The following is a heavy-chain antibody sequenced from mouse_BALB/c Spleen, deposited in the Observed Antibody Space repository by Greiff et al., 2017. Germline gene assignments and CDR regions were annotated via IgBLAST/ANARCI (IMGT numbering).Heavy chain of an antibody. J-gene: IGHJ3*01. CDR3: ARPYYYGSSSGGFAY. CDR1: GFDFSRYW. CDR2: INPDSSTI. Sequence: EVHLVESGGGLVQPGGSLKLSCAASGFDFSRYWMSWVRQAPGKGLEWIGEINPDSSTINYTPSLKDKFIISRDNAKNTLYLQMSKVRSEDTALYYCARPYYYGSSSGGFAYWGQGTLVTVSA. D-gene: IGHD1-1*01. V-gene: IGHV4-1*02.